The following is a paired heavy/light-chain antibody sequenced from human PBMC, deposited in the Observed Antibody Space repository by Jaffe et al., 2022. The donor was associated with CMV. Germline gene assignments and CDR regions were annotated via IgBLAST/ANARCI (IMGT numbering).Heavy chain of an antibody. CDR1: GGSISSYY. CDR2: IYYSGST. J-gene: IGHJ6*03. V-gene: IGHV4-59*01. D-gene: IGHD3-22*01. CDR3: ARGGGTYYYDSSGPPYYYYYMDV. Sequence: QVQLQESGPGLVKPSETLSLTCTVSGGSISSYYWSWIRQPPGKGLEWIGYIYYSGSTNYNPSLKSRVTISVDTSKNQFSLKLSSVTAADTAVYYCARGGGTYYYDSSGPPYYYYYMDVWGKGTTVTVSS.
Light chain of an antibody. CDR2: AAS. J-gene: IGKJ3*01. CDR1: QSISSY. CDR3: QQSYSTPPT. Sequence: DIQMTQSPSSLSASVGDRVTITCRASQSISSYLNWYQQKPGKAPKLLIYAASSLQSGVPSRFSGSGSGTDFTLTISSLQPEDFATYYCQQSYSTPPTFGPGTKVDIK. V-gene: IGKV1-39*01.